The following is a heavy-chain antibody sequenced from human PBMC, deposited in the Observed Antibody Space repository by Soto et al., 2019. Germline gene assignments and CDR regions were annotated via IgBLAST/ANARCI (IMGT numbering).Heavy chain of an antibody. J-gene: IGHJ5*02. D-gene: IGHD5-12*01. CDR3: ARGLGGYDDPRGNWFDP. CDR2: IYYSGST. V-gene: IGHV4-59*01. CDR1: GGSISSYY. Sequence: PSETLSLTCTVSGGSISSYYCSWIRQPPGKGLEWIGYIYYSGSTNYNPSLKSRVTISVDTSKNQFSLKLSSVTAADTAVYYCARGLGGYDDPRGNWFDPWGQGTLVTVSS.